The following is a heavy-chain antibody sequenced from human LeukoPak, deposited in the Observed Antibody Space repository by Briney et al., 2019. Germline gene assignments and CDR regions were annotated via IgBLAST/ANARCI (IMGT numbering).Heavy chain of an antibody. CDR2: IHYSGST. CDR3: ARQWARFGIYYMDV. D-gene: IGHD3-10*01. V-gene: IGHV4-39*07. J-gene: IGHJ6*03. Sequence: PSETLSLTCTVSSGSIKFSSYYWSWVRQPPGKGLEWIGSIHYSGSTYYNPSLKSRVTISVDTSKNQFSLKLSSVTAADTAMYYCARQWARFGIYYMDVWGKGTTVTVSS. CDR1: SGSIKFSSYY.